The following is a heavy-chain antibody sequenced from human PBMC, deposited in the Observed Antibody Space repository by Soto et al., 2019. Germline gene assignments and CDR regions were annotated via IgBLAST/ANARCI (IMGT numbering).Heavy chain of an antibody. CDR1: GFTFSSYS. CDR2: ISSSSSYI. Sequence: EVQLVESGGGLVKPGGSLRLSCAASGFTFSSYSMNWVRQAPGKGLEWVASISSSSSYIYYADSVKGRFTISRDNAKHSLYLQMNSLRAEDTAVYYCARPWGHYYYYYYMDVWGKGTTVTVSS. V-gene: IGHV3-21*01. CDR3: ARPWGHYYYYYYMDV. D-gene: IGHD7-27*01. J-gene: IGHJ6*03.